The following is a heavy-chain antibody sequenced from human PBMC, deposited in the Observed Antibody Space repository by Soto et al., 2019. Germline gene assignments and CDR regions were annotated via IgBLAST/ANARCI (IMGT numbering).Heavy chain of an antibody. CDR3: ARGPSSLTRFDY. CDR1: GFTFSSYT. D-gene: IGHD2-2*01. Sequence: PGGSLRLSCAASGFTFSSYTMHRVRQAPGKGLEWVAVISYDGNNKYYADSVKGRFTISRDNSKNTLYLQMNSLRAEDTAVYYCARGPSSLTRFDYWGQGTLVTVSS. CDR2: ISYDGNNK. V-gene: IGHV3-30-3*01. J-gene: IGHJ4*02.